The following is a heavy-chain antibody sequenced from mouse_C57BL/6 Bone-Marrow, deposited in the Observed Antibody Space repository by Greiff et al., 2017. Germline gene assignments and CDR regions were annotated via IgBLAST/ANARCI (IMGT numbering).Heavy chain of an antibody. J-gene: IGHJ4*01. CDR2: INPYNGGT. Sequence: VQLQQSGPVLVKPGASVKMSCKASGYTFTDYYMNWVKQSHGKSLEWIGVINPYNGGTSYNQKFKGKATLTVDKSSSTAYMELNSLTSEESAVYYCAREKAFNDYDYYSMDYWGQGTSVTVSS. CDR1: GYTFTDYY. CDR3: AREKAFNDYDYYSMDY. V-gene: IGHV1-19*01. D-gene: IGHD2-4*01.